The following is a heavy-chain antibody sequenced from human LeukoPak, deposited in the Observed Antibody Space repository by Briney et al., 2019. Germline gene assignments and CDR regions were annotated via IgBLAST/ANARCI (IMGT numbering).Heavy chain of an antibody. CDR3: AKDRAYYYDSSGYPWVDAFDI. J-gene: IGHJ3*02. D-gene: IGHD3-22*01. Sequence: PGGSLRLSCAASGFTFSSYSMNWVRQAPGKGLEWVSSISSSSSYIYYADSVKGRFTISRDNAKNSLYLQMNSLRAEDTAVYYCAKDRAYYYDSSGYPWVDAFDIWGQGTMVTVSS. V-gene: IGHV3-21*04. CDR2: ISSSSSYI. CDR1: GFTFSSYS.